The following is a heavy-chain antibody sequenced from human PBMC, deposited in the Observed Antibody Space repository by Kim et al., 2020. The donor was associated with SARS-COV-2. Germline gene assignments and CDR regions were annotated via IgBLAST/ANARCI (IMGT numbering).Heavy chain of an antibody. CDR1: GGSVSGAY. V-gene: IGHV4-59*02. CDR2: VHYSGST. J-gene: IGHJ6*02. CDR3: ARGRGMDV. Sequence: SETLSLTCSVSGGSVSGAYWSWIRRPPGKGLECIGNVHYSGSTNYNPSLKSRVTMSVDTSKNQFSLKLSSVTAADTAIYYCARGRGMDVWGQGTTVTVSS.